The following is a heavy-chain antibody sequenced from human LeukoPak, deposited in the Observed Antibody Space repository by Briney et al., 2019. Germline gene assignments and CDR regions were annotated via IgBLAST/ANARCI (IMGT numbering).Heavy chain of an antibody. CDR1: GVPISGYW. Sequence: PGGSLRLSCAVSGVPISGYWMSWVRQAPGKGLEWVANIKQDGSEKYYVDSVKGRFTISRDNAQNSLYLQMNSLRAEDTAVYYCARDQRWAYEYYFDSWGQGTLVTVSS. CDR3: ARDQRWAYEYYFDS. CDR2: IKQDGSEK. D-gene: IGHD3-22*01. J-gene: IGHJ4*02. V-gene: IGHV3-7*01.